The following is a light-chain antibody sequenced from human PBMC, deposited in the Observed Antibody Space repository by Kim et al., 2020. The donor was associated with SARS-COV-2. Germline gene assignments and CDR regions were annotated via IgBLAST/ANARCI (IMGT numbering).Light chain of an antibody. CDR2: EVN. CDR1: SSDIGGYDY. Sequence: GQSVTISCTGTSSDIGGYDYVSWYQHHPGKAPKLIIYEVNRRPSGVPDRFSGSKSGNTASLTVSGLQAEDEADYYCSSYAGSNNWVFGGGTQLTVL. CDR3: SSYAGSNNWV. J-gene: IGLJ3*02. V-gene: IGLV2-8*01.